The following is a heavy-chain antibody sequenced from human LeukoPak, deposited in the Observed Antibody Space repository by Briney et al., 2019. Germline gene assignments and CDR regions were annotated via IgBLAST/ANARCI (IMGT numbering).Heavy chain of an antibody. CDR2: ISSSSSYI. J-gene: IGHJ4*02. D-gene: IGHD3-10*01. CDR1: GFTFSTYS. CDR3: VRERFHGSGAPKFDF. V-gene: IGHV3-21*01. Sequence: PGGSLRLSCAASGFTFSTYSMNWVRQAPGKGLEWVSSISSSSSYIYYADSVKGRFTISRDNAKNSMFLQMNSLRVEDTAVYYCVRERFHGSGAPKFDFWGRGTLLTVSS.